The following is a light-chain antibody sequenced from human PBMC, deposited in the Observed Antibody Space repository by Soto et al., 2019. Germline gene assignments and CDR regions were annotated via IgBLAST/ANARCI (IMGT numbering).Light chain of an antibody. CDR1: QSVSGN. Sequence: ERVKTQSPATLSVSPGERATLSCRASQSVSGNLAWYQQKPGQAPRLLIYGASTRATGIPARFSGSGSGTEFTLTICSLQSEDFAVYYCQQHNNWPPITFGQGTKLEIK. V-gene: IGKV3-15*01. J-gene: IGKJ2*01. CDR2: GAS. CDR3: QQHNNWPPIT.